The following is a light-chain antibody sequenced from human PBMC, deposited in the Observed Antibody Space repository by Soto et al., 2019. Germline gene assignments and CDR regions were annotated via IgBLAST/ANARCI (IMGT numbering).Light chain of an antibody. Sequence: QSVLTQPPSASGSPGQSVTISCTGTSSDVGGYQYVSWYQQYPGKAPKLMIYAVNKRPSGVPNRLSGSRSGNTASLTVSGLQAEDEADYYCSSYAGSNNYVFGTGTKVTVL. CDR3: SSYAGSNNYV. CDR1: SSDVGGYQY. CDR2: AVN. V-gene: IGLV2-8*01. J-gene: IGLJ1*01.